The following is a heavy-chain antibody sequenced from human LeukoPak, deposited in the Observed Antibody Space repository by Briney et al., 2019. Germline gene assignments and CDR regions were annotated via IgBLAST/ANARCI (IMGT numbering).Heavy chain of an antibody. CDR3: ARAGGSSWRPIDY. Sequence: GGYLRLSCAASGFTFSSYSMNWVRQAPGKGLEWVSSISSSSSYIYYADSVKGRFTISRDNAKNSLYLQMNSLRAEDTAVYYCARAGGSSWRPIDYWGQGTLVTVSS. CDR2: ISSSSSYI. CDR1: GFTFSSYS. V-gene: IGHV3-21*01. D-gene: IGHD6-13*01. J-gene: IGHJ4*02.